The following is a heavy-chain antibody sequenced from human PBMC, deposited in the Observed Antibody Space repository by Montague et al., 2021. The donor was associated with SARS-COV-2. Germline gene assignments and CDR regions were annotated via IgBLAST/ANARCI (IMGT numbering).Heavy chain of an antibody. CDR2: FYPSGTT. CDR3: VRERAGGLRKVFDI. V-gene: IGHV4-38-2*02. Sequence: SETLSLTCTVSGFSIDSYDYCGLLRQPPGRRLELIGGFYPSGTTYYTPSLQSRLTMSIDTSTNQFSLRLTSVIAADTAVFFCVRERAGGLRKVFDIWGQGTTVTVSS. J-gene: IGHJ3*02. CDR1: GFSIDSYDY.